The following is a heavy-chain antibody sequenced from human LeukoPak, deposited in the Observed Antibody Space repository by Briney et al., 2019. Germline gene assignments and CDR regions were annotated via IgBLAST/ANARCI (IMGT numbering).Heavy chain of an antibody. J-gene: IGHJ4*02. CDR2: IYYSGST. Sequence: PSQTLSLTCTVSGGSISSGGYYWSWIRQHPGKGLEWIGYIYYSGSTYYNPSLKSRVTISVDTSKNQFSLKLSSVTAADTAVYYCASLTLTDGYFDYWGQGTLVTVSS. CDR3: ASLTLTDGYFDY. CDR1: GGSISSGGYY. V-gene: IGHV4-31*03.